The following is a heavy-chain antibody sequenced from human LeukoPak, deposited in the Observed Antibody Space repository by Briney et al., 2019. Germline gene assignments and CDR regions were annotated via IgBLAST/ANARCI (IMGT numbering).Heavy chain of an antibody. CDR3: ARDPSVYGGNPNFDY. J-gene: IGHJ4*02. CDR1: GGTFSSYA. CDR2: IIPIFGTA. V-gene: IGHV1-69*05. D-gene: IGHD4-23*01. Sequence: EASVKVSCKASGGTFSSYAISWVRQAPGQGLEWMGGIIPIFGTANYAQKFQGRVTMTRDTSTGTVYMELSSLRSEDTAVYYCARDPSVYGGNPNFDYWGQGTLVTVPS.